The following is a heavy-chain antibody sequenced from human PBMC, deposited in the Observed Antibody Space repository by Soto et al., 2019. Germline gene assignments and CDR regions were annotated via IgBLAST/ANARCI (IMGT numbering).Heavy chain of an antibody. D-gene: IGHD5-12*01. V-gene: IGHV3-23*01. CDR3: AKVYSGYDYQIDY. CDR2: ISGSGGST. J-gene: IGHJ4*02. Sequence: MSWVRQAPGKGLEWVSAISGSGGSTYYADSVKGRFTISRDNSKNTLYLQMNSLRAEDTAVYYCAKVYSGYDYQIDYWGQGTLVTVSS.